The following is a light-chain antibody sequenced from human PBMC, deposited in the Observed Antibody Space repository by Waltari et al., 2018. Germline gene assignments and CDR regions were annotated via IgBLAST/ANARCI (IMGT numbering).Light chain of an antibody. V-gene: IGKV3-15*01. J-gene: IGKJ1*01. Sequence: EVVMTQSPATLSVSPGDTVTLSCRASESVSATVAWYQQKPGQPPRLLISGASGRATGVPARFSGNGWGTEFTLTISRLQSEDFVVYYCQYYNNWPPGAFGQGTKVDFK. CDR2: GAS. CDR3: QYYNNWPPGA. CDR1: ESVSAT.